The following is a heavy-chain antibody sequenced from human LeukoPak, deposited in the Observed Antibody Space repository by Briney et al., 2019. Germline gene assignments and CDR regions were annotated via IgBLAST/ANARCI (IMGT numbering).Heavy chain of an antibody. D-gene: IGHD6-19*01. CDR1: GFTFSSYS. V-gene: IGHV3-21*01. J-gene: IGHJ4*02. CDR3: ARDQERNAVAGTLGY. CDR2: ISSSSSYI. Sequence: GGSLRLSCAASGFTFSSYSMNWVRQAPGKGLQWVSSISSSSSYIYYADSVKGRFTISRDNAKNSLYLQMNSLRAEDTAVYYCARDQERNAVAGTLGYWGQGTLVTVSS.